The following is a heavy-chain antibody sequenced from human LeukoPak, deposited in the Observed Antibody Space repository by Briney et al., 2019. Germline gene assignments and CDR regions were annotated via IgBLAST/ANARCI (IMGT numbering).Heavy chain of an antibody. CDR2: GSDVGGT. V-gene: IGHV4-34*01. D-gene: IGHD2-8*01. J-gene: IGHJ5*02. CDR1: GDSIYNNY. Sequence: SETLSLTCTVSGDSIYNNYWGWIRQPPGKGLEWIGEGSDVGGTKYNPSLKSRVTISADTSKNQFSLKLSSVTAADTAVYYCAQNGQSGFSFDPWGQGTLVTVSS. CDR3: AQNGQSGFSFDP.